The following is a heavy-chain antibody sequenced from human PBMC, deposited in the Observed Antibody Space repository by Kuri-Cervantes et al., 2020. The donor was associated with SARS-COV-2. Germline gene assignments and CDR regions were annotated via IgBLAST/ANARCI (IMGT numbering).Heavy chain of an antibody. CDR3: ARDSRGTSGWYYFDY. CDR1: GGSFSGYY. J-gene: IGHJ4*02. CDR2: INHSGST. D-gene: IGHD6-19*01. Sequence: GSLRLSCAVYGGSFSGYYWSWIRQPPGKGLEWIGEINHSGSTNYNPSLKSRVTISVDTSKNQFSLKLSSVTAADTAVYYCARDSRGTSGWYYFDYLGQGTLVTVSS. V-gene: IGHV4-34*01.